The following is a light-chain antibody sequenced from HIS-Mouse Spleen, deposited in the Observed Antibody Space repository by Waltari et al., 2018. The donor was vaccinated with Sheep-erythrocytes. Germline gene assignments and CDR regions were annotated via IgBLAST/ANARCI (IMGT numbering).Light chain of an antibody. Sequence: QSALTQPASVSGSPGQSITISCTGTSSDGGSYNLLAWYQQHPGKAPKLMIYEGSKRPSGVSNRFSGSKSGNTASLTISGLQAEDEADYYCCSYAGSSTLGVFGGGTKLTVL. J-gene: IGLJ2*01. V-gene: IGLV2-23*01. CDR1: SSDGGSYNL. CDR3: CSYAGSSTLGV. CDR2: EGS.